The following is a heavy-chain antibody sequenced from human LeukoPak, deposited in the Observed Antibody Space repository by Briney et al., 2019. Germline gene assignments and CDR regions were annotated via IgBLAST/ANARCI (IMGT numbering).Heavy chain of an antibody. CDR3: ARGVGYNYRLYHFDY. D-gene: IGHD5-24*01. CDR2: IYYSGST. V-gene: IGHV4-59*08. Sequence: PSETLSLTCTVSGGSISTYYWNWIRQPPGKGLEWIGYIYYSGSTSYNPSLKSRVTISVDTSKNQFSLKLSSVTAADTAFYYCARGVGYNYRLYHFDYWGQGTLVTVSS. J-gene: IGHJ4*02. CDR1: GGSISTYY.